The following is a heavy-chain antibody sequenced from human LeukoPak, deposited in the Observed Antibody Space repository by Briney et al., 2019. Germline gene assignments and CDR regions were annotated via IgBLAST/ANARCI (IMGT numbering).Heavy chain of an antibody. CDR1: GFTVSSNY. V-gene: IGHV3-53*01. CDR2: ISSGGST. CDR3: ARGQQLVESFDY. D-gene: IGHD6-13*01. J-gene: IGHJ4*02. Sequence: GGSLRLSCAASGFTVSSNYMSWVRQAPGKGLEWVSVISSGGSTYYADSVKGRFTISRDNSENTLYLQMNSLRAEDTAVYYCARGQQLVESFDYWGQGTLVTVSS.